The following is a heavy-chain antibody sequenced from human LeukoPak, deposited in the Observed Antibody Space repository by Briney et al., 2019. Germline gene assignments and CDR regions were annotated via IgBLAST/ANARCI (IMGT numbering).Heavy chain of an antibody. D-gene: IGHD6-6*01. CDR3: AKVGDSSSHYYYYYMDV. CDR2: ISYDGSNK. J-gene: IGHJ6*03. CDR1: GFTFSSFG. Sequence: GGSLRLSCAASGFTFSSFGMHWVRQAPGKGLEWVAVISYDGSNKYYAASVKGRFTISRDNSKNTPYLQMNSLTAEDTAVYYCAKVGDSSSHYYYYYMDVWGKGTTVTVSS. V-gene: IGHV3-30*18.